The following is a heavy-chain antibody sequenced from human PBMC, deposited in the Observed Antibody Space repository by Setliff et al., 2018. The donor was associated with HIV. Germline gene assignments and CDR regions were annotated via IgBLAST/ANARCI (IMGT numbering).Heavy chain of an antibody. D-gene: IGHD3-10*02. J-gene: IGHJ6*02. Sequence: SETLSLTCAVYGGSFSTYYWSWIRQSPGKRLAWLGEVNHSGGTNYTPSLKRRLIISSNASKNQFSLRLKSVTAADTAVYFCARGRVIAADGPPQIFYHYVVDVWGQGTTVTVSS. CDR3: ARGRVIAADGPPQIFYHYVVDV. CDR2: VNHSGGT. V-gene: IGHV4-34*01. CDR1: GGSFSTYY.